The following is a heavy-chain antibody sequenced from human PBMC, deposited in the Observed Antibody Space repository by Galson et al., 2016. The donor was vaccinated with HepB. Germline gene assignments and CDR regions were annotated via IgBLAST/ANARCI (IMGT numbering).Heavy chain of an antibody. Sequence: ETLSLTCNVSGGSISSSSYYWGWIRQPPGTGLEWIGSIYYSGSTHSHPSLKSRVTISVDTAKNQFPRKLSSVTAADTAVYYSARPRSIAAAGGFDPWGQGTLVTVSS. J-gene: IGHJ5*02. V-gene: IGHV4-39*01. D-gene: IGHD6-13*01. CDR3: ARPRSIAAAGGFDP. CDR2: IYYSGST. CDR1: GGSISSSSYY.